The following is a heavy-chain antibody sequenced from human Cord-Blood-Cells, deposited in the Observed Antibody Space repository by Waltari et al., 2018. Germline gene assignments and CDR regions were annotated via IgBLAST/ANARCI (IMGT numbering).Heavy chain of an antibody. D-gene: IGHD3-3*01. J-gene: IGHJ5*02. Sequence: QVQLVQSGAEVKKPGASVKVSCKVSGYTLTELSMHWVRQAPGKGLEWMGGFDPEDGETIYAQKFQGRVTMTEDTSTDTAYMELSSLRSEDTAVYYCATDSRHTRITIFGVVTDNWFDPWGQGTLVTVSS. V-gene: IGHV1-24*01. CDR2: FDPEDGET. CDR1: GYTLTELS. CDR3: ATDSRHTRITIFGVVTDNWFDP.